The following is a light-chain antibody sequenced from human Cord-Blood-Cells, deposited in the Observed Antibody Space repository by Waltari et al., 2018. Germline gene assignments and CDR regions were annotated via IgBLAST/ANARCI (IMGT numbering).Light chain of an antibody. CDR3: CSYAGSSTYV. Sequence: QSALTQPASVSGSPGQSITISCTGTSSDVGSYNLVSWSKQHPGKAPKLMIYEVSKRPSGVSNRFSGSKSGNTASLTISGLQAEDEADYYCCSYAGSSTYVFGTGTKVTVL. CDR2: EVS. J-gene: IGLJ1*01. V-gene: IGLV2-23*02. CDR1: SSDVGSYNL.